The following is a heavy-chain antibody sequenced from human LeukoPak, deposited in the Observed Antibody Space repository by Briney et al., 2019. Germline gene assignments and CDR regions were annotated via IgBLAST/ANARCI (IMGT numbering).Heavy chain of an antibody. CDR3: ARDPADYSNYETRHYMDV. V-gene: IGHV1-69*01. Sequence: SVKVSCKASGGTFSSYGISWVRQAPGQGLEWMGGIIPIFGTANYAQKFQGRVTITADESTSTAYMELSSLRSEDTAVYYCARDPADYSNYETRHYMDVWGKGTTVTVSS. CDR2: IIPIFGTA. CDR1: GGTFSSYG. J-gene: IGHJ6*03. D-gene: IGHD4-11*01.